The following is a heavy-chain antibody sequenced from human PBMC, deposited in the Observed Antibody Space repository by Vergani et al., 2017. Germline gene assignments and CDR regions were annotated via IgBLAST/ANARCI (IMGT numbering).Heavy chain of an antibody. J-gene: IGHJ3*02. CDR1: GGSISSSSYY. D-gene: IGHD5-18*01. CDR3: ARRGYSYGDAFDI. V-gene: IGHV4-39*07. CDR2: IYYSGST. Sequence: QLQLQESGPGLVTPSETLSLTCTVSGGSISSSSYYWGWIRQPPGKGLEWIGSIYYSGSTYYNPSLKSRVTISVDTSKNQFSLKLSSVTAADTAVYYCARRGYSYGDAFDIWGQGTMVTVSS.